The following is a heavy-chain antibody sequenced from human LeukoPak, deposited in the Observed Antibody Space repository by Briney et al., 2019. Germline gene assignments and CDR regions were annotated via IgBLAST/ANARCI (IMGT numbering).Heavy chain of an antibody. V-gene: IGHV3-23*01. CDR1: GFTFSTYA. CDR2: ISGSGGST. J-gene: IGHJ6*02. CDR3: AKSNREQLVRSYGLDV. Sequence: GGSLRLSCAASGFTFSTYAVSWVRQAPGKGLEWVSDISGSGGSTYYADSVKGRFTISRDNYKDTVYLQMNSLRVDDTAVYYCAKSNREQLVRSYGLDVWGQGTTVTVSS. D-gene: IGHD6-13*01.